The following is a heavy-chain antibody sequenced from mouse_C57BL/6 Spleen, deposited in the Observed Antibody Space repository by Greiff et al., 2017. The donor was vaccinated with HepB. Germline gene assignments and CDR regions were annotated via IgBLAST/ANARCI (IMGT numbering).Heavy chain of an antibody. D-gene: IGHD1-1*01. CDR3: ARHEDGGGYYGSSPYFDY. J-gene: IGHJ2*01. V-gene: IGHV1-62-2*01. CDR1: GYTFTEYT. Sequence: QVQLQQSGAELVKPGASVKLSCKASGYTFTEYTIHWVKQRSGQGLEWIGWFYPGSGSIKYNEKFKDKATLTADKSSSTVYMELSRLTSEDSAVYFCARHEDGGGYYGSSPYFDYWGQGTTLTVSS. CDR2: FYPGSGSI.